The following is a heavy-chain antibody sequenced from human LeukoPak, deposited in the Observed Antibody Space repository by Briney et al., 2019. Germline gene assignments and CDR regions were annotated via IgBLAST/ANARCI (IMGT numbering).Heavy chain of an antibody. V-gene: IGHV4-39*01. Sequence: SETLSLTCTVSGGSINSSSYYWGWIRQPPGKGLEWIGSIYYSGSTYYNPSLKSRVTISVDTSKNQFSLKLSSVTAADTAVYYCAKLCISIYAPHAFDIWGQGTMVTVSS. CDR1: GGSINSSSYY. D-gene: IGHD3-9*01. CDR3: AKLCISIYAPHAFDI. J-gene: IGHJ3*02. CDR2: IYYSGST.